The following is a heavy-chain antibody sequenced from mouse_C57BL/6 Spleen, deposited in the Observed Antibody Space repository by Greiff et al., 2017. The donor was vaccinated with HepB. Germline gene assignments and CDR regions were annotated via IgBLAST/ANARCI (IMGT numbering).Heavy chain of an antibody. Sequence: QVQLKQPGAELVKPGASVKLSCKASGYTFTSYWMHWVKQRPGQGLEWIGMIHPNSGSTNYNEKFKSKATLTVDKSSSTAYMQLSSLTSEDSAVYYCARSLLYGEAMDYWGQGTSVTVSS. D-gene: IGHD1-1*01. CDR2: IHPNSGST. CDR3: ARSLLYGEAMDY. CDR1: GYTFTSYW. V-gene: IGHV1-64*01. J-gene: IGHJ4*01.